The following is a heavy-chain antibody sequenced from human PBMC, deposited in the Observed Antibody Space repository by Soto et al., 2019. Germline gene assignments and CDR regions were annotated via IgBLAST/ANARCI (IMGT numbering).Heavy chain of an antibody. D-gene: IGHD3-16*01. CDR3: TKGGRMGRGGITGSDY. Sequence: QVPLVESGGGVVQPGRSLRLSCAASGFTFSSYGMHWVRQAPGKGLEWVALISADGSNKYYVDSVKGRFTISRDNSQNMLDLQMNSLRAEDTAVYYCTKGGRMGRGGITGSDYWGQGTLVTVSS. J-gene: IGHJ4*02. CDR2: ISADGSNK. V-gene: IGHV3-30*18. CDR1: GFTFSSYG.